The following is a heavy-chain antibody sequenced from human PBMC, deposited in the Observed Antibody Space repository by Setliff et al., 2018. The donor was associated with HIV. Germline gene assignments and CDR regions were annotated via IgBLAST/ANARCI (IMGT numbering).Heavy chain of an antibody. CDR1: GYTFTNYD. CDR2: MNPNSGRA. CDR3: ARGRLGWSPDF. Sequence: ASVKVSCKASGYTFTNYDINWVRQSPGQGLEWLGWMNPNSGRAGSAQMFQGRLTMTRDTSTSTAYMELSSLTSDDTAIYYCARGRLGWSPDFWGQGTLVTVS. V-gene: IGHV1-8*02. J-gene: IGHJ4*02.